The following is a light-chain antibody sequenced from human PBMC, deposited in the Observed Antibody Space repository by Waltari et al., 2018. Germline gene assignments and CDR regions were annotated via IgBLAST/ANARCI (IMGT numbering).Light chain of an antibody. CDR3: QRYNSYPIT. V-gene: IGKV1-5*03. CDR1: QSIGSW. CDR2: EAT. Sequence: DIQMTQSPSNLSASVGDRVTITCRASQSIGSWLAWYQQKPGKAPKLLIYEATSLESGVPSRCSASGSGTEFTLTISSLQPDDFATYYCQRYNSYPITFGPGTKVDI. J-gene: IGKJ3*01.